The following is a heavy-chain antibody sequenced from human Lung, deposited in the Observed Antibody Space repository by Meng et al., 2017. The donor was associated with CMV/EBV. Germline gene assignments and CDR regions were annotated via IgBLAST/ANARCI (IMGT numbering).Heavy chain of an antibody. V-gene: IGHV3-48*03. CDR2: ISSSGSTI. J-gene: IGHJ4*02. CDR1: GFTFSSYE. CDR3: ASYYYDSSGYRDY. Sequence: GESXKISXAASGFTFSSYEMNWVRQAPGKGLEWVSYISSSGSTIYYADYVKGRFTISRDNAKNSLYLQMNSLRAEDTAFYYCASYYYDSSGYRDYWGQGTLVTVSS. D-gene: IGHD3-22*01.